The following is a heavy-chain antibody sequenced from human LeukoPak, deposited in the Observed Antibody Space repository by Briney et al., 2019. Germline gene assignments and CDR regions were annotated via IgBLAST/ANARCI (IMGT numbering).Heavy chain of an antibody. CDR2: IKNKAVAGTA. CDR3: TTEGLPGSFDY. J-gene: IGHJ4*02. Sequence: MAGGSLRLSCAASGFTFSNVWMSWVRQAPGKGLEWVGRIKNKAVAGTAEYAAPVKSRFSISRDDSKNTVYLQMNSLETEDTAMYYCTTEGLPGSFDYWGQGTLVTVSS. V-gene: IGHV3-15*01. D-gene: IGHD4-11*01. CDR1: GFTFSNVW.